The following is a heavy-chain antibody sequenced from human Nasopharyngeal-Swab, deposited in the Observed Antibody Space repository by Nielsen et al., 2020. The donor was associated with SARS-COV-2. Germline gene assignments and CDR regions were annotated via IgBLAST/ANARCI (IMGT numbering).Heavy chain of an antibody. CDR1: GFTFTTYG. CDR2: ISISGGHT. D-gene: IGHD3-9*01. Sequence: GESLKISYAASGFTFTTYGMSWVRQAPGKGLEWVSGISISGGHTYYSDSVKGRFTISRDNSKNTLYLQMNSLRAEDTAVYHCAKQFYDSLTDWVFDSWGQGTLVTVSS. J-gene: IGHJ4*02. V-gene: IGHV3-23*01. CDR3: AKQFYDSLTDWVFDS.